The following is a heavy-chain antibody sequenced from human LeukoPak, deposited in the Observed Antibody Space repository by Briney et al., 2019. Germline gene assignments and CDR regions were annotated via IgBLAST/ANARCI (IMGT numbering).Heavy chain of an antibody. CDR3: ARGTIAADEYYYMDV. Sequence: SETLSLTCTVSGVSINIGTDYWSWIRQPPGKGLEWIGRIYTSGSTDYNPSLKTRVTISVDTSKNHFSLKLSSVTAADTAVYYCARGTIAADEYYYMDVWGKGTTVTISS. CDR1: GVSINIGTDY. CDR2: IYTSGST. J-gene: IGHJ6*03. D-gene: IGHD6-13*01. V-gene: IGHV4-61*02.